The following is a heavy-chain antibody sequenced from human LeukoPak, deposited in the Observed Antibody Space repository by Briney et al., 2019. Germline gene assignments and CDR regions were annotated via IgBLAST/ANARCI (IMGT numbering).Heavy chain of an antibody. CDR3: ARVGYDYVWGSYRYPPPGAFDI. V-gene: IGHV4-34*01. CDR2: INHSGST. J-gene: IGHJ3*02. Sequence: PSETLSLTCAVYGGSLSGYYWSWIRQPPGKGLEWIGEINHSGSTNYNPSLKSRVTISVDTSKNQFSLKLSSVTAADTAVYYCARVGYDYVWGSYRYPPPGAFDIWGQGTMVTVSS. D-gene: IGHD3-16*02. CDR1: GGSLSGYY.